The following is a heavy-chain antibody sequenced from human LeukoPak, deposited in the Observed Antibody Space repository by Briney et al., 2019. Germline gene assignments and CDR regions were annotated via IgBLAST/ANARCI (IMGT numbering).Heavy chain of an antibody. Sequence: ASVKVSCKTSGYTFTDYTLDWVRHAPGRGLEWMGWISTKTGTPHVQGFTGRFVFSLDTSVSTAYLQISNLNLDDTAVYYCARILGDHQKDFHHWGQGTLVTVSS. CDR1: GYTFTDYT. J-gene: IGHJ1*01. V-gene: IGHV7-4-1*02. CDR3: ARILGDHQKDFHH. CDR2: ISTKTGTP. D-gene: IGHD3-3*01.